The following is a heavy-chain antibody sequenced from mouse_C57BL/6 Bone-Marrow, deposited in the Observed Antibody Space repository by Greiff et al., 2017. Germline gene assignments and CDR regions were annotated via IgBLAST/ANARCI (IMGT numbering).Heavy chain of an antibody. J-gene: IGHJ3*01. D-gene: IGHD1-1*01. CDR3: TREAPITTVVAPY. CDR2: IDPETGGT. Sequence: LQESGAELVRPGASVTLSCKASGYTFTDYEMHWVKQTPVHGLEWIGAIDPETGGTAYNQKFKGKAILTADKSSSTAYMELRSLTSEDSAVYYCTREAPITTVVAPYWGQGTLVTVSA. V-gene: IGHV1-15*01. CDR1: GYTFTDYE.